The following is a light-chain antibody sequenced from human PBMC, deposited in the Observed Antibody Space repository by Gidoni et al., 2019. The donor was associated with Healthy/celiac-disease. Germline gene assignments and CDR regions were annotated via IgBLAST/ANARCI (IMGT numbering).Light chain of an antibody. CDR3: QQYGSSLCS. J-gene: IGKJ2*04. CDR2: GAS. CDR1: QSVSSSS. Sequence: IVLTQSPGTLSLSPGERATLTCRASQSVSSSSLAWYQQKPGQAPRLLIYGASSRATGIPDRFSGSGSGTEFTLTISRLEPEDFAVYYCQQYGSSLCSFGQGTKLEIK. V-gene: IGKV3-20*01.